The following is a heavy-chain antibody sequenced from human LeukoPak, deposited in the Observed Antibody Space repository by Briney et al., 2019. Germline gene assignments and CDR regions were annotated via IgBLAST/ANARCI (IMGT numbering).Heavy chain of an antibody. CDR1: GFAFSSYS. CDR3: AKGRGQGFDY. V-gene: IGHV3-23*01. D-gene: IGHD3-10*01. CDR2: ISGSGIGGRT. J-gene: IGHJ4*02. Sequence: GGSLRLSCAASGFAFSSYSMNWVRQAPGKGLEWVSGISGSGIGGRTHYADSVKGRFTISRDNSKNTLYLQMNSPRVEDTAVYYCAKGRGQGFDYWGQGTLVTVSS.